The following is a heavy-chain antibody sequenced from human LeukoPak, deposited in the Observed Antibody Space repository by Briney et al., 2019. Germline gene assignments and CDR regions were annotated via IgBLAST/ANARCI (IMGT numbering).Heavy chain of an antibody. V-gene: IGHV4-30-4*01. Sequence: KPSETLSLTCTVSGVSISSGDYYWSWIRQPPGKGLEWIGYIYYSGSTYYNPSLKGRVTISVDTSKNQFSLKLSSVTAADTAVYYCASYGGNSRDGFDPWGQGTLVTVSS. CDR3: ASYGGNSRDGFDP. D-gene: IGHD4-17*01. CDR2: IYYSGST. J-gene: IGHJ5*02. CDR1: GVSISSGDYY.